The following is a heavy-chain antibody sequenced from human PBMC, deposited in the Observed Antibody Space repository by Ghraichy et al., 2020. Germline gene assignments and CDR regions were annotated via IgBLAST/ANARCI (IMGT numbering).Heavy chain of an antibody. CDR1: GFTFGSYS. V-gene: IGHV3-48*02. J-gene: IGHJ6*02. Sequence: LSLTCVGSGFTFGSYSINWVRQSPGKGLEWVSYITTSGRTIFYADAVKGRFTISRDNAQNSLYLQMKSLREEDTAVYYCARGSGVVRFYYYAGMDVWGQGTTVTVSS. CDR3: ARGSGVVRFYYYAGMDV. CDR2: ITTSGRTI. D-gene: IGHD2-21*01.